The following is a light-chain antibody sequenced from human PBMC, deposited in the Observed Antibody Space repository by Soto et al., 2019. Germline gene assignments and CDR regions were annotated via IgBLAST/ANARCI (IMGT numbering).Light chain of an antibody. CDR1: QRISGY. CDR2: AAS. J-gene: IGKJ1*01. Sequence: DIQMTQSPSFLSASVGERVTITCRSSQRISGYLNWYQHKPGRAPNLLIYAASNLQIGVPSRFSGSGSGTDFTLTVSSLQPEDFATYYCQQSYSFPLTFGQGTKVDLK. V-gene: IGKV1-39*01. CDR3: QQSYSFPLT.